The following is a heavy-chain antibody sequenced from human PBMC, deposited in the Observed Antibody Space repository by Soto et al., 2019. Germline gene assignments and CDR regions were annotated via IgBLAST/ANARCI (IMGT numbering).Heavy chain of an antibody. Sequence: GGSLRLSCAASGFTVTSNYMTWVRQAPGKGLEWVSVIYSGGSTYYADSVKGRFTISRDNSKNTLYLQMNSLRAEDTAVYYCARQTGYSYGYWGQGTLVTVSS. D-gene: IGHD5-18*01. CDR1: GFTVTSNY. V-gene: IGHV3-66*04. CDR2: IYSGGST. CDR3: ARQTGYSYGY. J-gene: IGHJ4*02.